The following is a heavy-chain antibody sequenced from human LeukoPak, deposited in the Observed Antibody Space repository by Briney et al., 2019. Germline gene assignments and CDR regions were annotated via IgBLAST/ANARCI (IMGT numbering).Heavy chain of an antibody. Sequence: PGGSLRLSCAAPGFTFSSYAMSWVRQAPGKGLEWVSAISGSGGSTYYADSVKGRFTISRDNSKNTLYLQMSSLRAEDTAVYYCASLRFLEWLLYWGQGTLVTVSS. J-gene: IGHJ4*02. V-gene: IGHV3-23*01. CDR2: ISGSGGST. D-gene: IGHD3-3*01. CDR3: ASLRFLEWLLY. CDR1: GFTFSSYA.